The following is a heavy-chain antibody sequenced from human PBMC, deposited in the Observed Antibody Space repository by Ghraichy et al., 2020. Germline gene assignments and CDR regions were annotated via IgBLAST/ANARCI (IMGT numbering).Heavy chain of an antibody. CDR3: ARNPRVSEC. D-gene: IGHD6-6*01. CDR2: ISGSSSAI. J-gene: IGHJ4*02. V-gene: IGHV3-48*02. CDR1: GFTFSNYA. Sequence: GGSLRLSCAASGFTFSNYAMNWVRQAPGKGLEWVSYISGSSSAIYYADSVKGRFTISRDNSKNSLYLQMNSLRDEDTAVYYCARNPRVSECWGQGTLVTVSS.